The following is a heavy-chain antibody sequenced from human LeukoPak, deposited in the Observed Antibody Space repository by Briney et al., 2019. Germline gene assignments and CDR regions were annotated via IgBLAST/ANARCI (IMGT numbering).Heavy chain of an antibody. D-gene: IGHD5-12*01. V-gene: IGHV4-39*01. CDR2: INYSGTT. Sequence: PSETLSLTCTVSGGSVSSDSYYWVWLRHPPGKGLEWSGSINYSGTTFYSSSLKSRITLSMDASKTEFSLWLRCVPAAVTAVYYCARLGTYSGDLFDNWGEGTVVSVSS. J-gene: IGHJ4*02. CDR3: ARLGTYSGDLFDN. CDR1: GGSVSSDSYY.